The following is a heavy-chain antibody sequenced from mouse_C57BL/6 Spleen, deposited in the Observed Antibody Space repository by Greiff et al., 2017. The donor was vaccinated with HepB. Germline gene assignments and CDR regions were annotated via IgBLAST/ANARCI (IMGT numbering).Heavy chain of an antibody. CDR2: ISYDGSN. V-gene: IGHV3-6*01. J-gene: IGHJ2*01. Sequence: ESGPGLVKPSQSLSLTCSVTGYSITSGYYWNWLRQFPGNKLEWMGYISYDGSNNYNPSLKNRISITRDTSKNQFFLKLNSVTNEDTATYYCARAGTGTFYFDYWGQGTTLTVSS. D-gene: IGHD4-1*01. CDR1: GYSITSGYY. CDR3: ARAGTGTFYFDY.